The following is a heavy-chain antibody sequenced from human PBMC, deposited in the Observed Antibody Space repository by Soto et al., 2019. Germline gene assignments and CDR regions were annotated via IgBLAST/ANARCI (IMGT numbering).Heavy chain of an antibody. CDR3: ARAGSENAS. J-gene: IGHJ5*02. D-gene: IGHD2-2*01. CDR2: IKEDGSER. V-gene: IGHV3-7*05. CDR1: GFTFSNYW. Sequence: EVQLVESGGGLVQPGGSLRLSCAASGFTFSNYWMTGVRQAPGKGLEWVANIKEDGSERNYVESVKGRFTISRDNAKNSLYLQLNSLRAADTAVYYCARAGSENASWGQGTLVIVSS.